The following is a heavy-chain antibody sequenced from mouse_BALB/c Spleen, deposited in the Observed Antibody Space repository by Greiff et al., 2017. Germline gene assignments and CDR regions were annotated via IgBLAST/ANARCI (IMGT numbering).Heavy chain of an antibody. J-gene: IGHJ4*01. CDR1: GYAFSSYW. V-gene: IGHV1-80*01. CDR2: IYPGDGDT. CDR3: ARTEVYDYAMDY. Sequence: VQLQQSGAELVRPGSSVKISCKASGYAFSSYWMNWVKQRPGQGFEWIGQIYPGDGDTNYNGKFKGKATLTADKSSSTAYMQLSSLTSEDSAVYFCARTEVYDYAMDYWGQGTSVTVSS. D-gene: IGHD2-3*01.